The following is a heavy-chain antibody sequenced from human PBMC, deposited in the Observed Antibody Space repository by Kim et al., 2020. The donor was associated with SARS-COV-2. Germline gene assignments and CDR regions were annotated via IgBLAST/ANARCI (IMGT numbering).Heavy chain of an antibody. D-gene: IGHD3-3*01. CDR2: IKQDGSEK. CDR3: ARDRGLEWDPFDY. CDR1: GFTFSSYW. Sequence: GGSLRLSCAASGFTFSSYWMSWVRQAPGKGLEWVANIKQDGSEKYYVDSVKGRFTISRDNAKNSLYLQMNSLSAEDTAVYYCARDRGLEWDPFDYWGQGTLVTVSS. V-gene: IGHV3-7*03. J-gene: IGHJ4*02.